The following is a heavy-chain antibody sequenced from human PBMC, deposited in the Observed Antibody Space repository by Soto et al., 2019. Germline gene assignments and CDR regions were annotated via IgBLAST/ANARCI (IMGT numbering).Heavy chain of an antibody. CDR3: ARAAMGGSSWPFDY. Sequence: QVQLQESGPGLVKPSGTLSLTCAVSGGSISSSNWWSWVRQPPGKGLEWIGEIYHSGSTNYNPSPQSRVTTHKYKTHVPRRPSSVTAADTAVYYCARAAMGGSSWPFDYWGQGTLVTVSS. CDR1: GGSISSSNW. V-gene: IGHV4-4*02. J-gene: IGHJ4*02. D-gene: IGHD6-13*01. CDR2: IYHSGST.